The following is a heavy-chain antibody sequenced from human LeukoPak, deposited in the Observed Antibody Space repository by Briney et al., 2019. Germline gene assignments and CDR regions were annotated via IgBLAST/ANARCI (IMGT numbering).Heavy chain of an antibody. CDR3: TRGYYMDV. CDR1: DDSITIYY. Sequence: SETLSLTCTVSDDSITIYYWTWIRQPPGKGLEWIGYIYYSGSTNYNPSLKSRVTISVDTSKNQFSLKLSSVTAADTAVYYCTRGYYMDVWGKGTTVTVSS. J-gene: IGHJ6*03. V-gene: IGHV4-59*12. CDR2: IYYSGST.